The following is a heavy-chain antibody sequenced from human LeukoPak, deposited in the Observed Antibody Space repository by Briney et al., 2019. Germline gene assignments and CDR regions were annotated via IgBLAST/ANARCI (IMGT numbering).Heavy chain of an antibody. V-gene: IGHV4-34*01. D-gene: IGHD5-18*01. CDR3: ARAGRGYSYGYHFGY. Sequence: PSETLSLTCAVYGGSFSGYYWSWIRQPPGKGLEWIGEINHSGSTNYNPSLKSRVTISVDTSKNQFSLKLSSVTAADTAVYYCARAGRGYSYGYHFGYWGQGTLVTGSS. CDR1: GGSFSGYY. J-gene: IGHJ4*02. CDR2: INHSGST.